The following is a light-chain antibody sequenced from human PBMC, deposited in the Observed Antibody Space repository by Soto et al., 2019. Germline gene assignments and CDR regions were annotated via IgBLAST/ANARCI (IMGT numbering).Light chain of an antibody. J-gene: IGLJ1*01. CDR2: DVS. Sequence: QSAPTQPRSVSGSPGQSVTISCTGTSSDVGEYDYVSWYQQHPGKAPNLMIFDVSERPSGVPDRFSGSKTGNTASLTISGLQAEDEADYYCCSYAGSPYVFGTGTQLTVL. CDR1: SSDVGEYDY. V-gene: IGLV2-11*01. CDR3: CSYAGSPYV.